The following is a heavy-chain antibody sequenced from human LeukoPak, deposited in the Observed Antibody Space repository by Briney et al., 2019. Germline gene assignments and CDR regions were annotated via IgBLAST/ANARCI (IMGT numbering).Heavy chain of an antibody. D-gene: IGHD3-10*01. CDR1: GGSISSYY. J-gene: IGHJ3*02. V-gene: IGHV4-59*01. CDR2: IHYSGTT. CDR3: ARDLHGSGPFDI. Sequence: SETLSLTCTVSGGSISSYYWSWIRQPPGKGLEWIGYIHYSGTTTYNPSLKSRVTMSVDTSKNQFSLRLRSVTAADTAVFYCARDLHGSGPFDIWGQGTMLTVSS.